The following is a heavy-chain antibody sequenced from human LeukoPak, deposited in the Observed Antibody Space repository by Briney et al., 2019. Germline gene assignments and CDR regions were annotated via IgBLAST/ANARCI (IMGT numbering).Heavy chain of an antibody. J-gene: IGHJ5*02. D-gene: IGHD4-17*01. CDR1: GGSFSGYY. Sequence: SETLSLTCAVYGGSFSGYYWSWIRQPPGKGLEWIGEINHSGSTNYNPSLKSRVTISVDTSKNQFSLKLSSVTAAVTAVYYCARGRRYGRFDPWGQGTLVTVSS. V-gene: IGHV4-34*01. CDR3: ARGRRYGRFDP. CDR2: INHSGST.